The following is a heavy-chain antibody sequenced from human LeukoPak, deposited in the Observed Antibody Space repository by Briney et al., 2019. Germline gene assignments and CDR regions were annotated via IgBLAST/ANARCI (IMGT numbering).Heavy chain of an antibody. CDR1: GYTFTSYG. Sequence: ASVKVSCKASGYTFTSYGISWVRQAPGQGLEWMGWISAYNGNTNYAQKLQGRVTMTTDTSTSTAYMELSSLRSEDTAVYYCARAIVVVTAIPFAYGMDVWGQGTTVTVSS. D-gene: IGHD2-21*02. V-gene: IGHV1-18*01. CDR2: ISAYNGNT. CDR3: ARAIVVVTAIPFAYGMDV. J-gene: IGHJ6*02.